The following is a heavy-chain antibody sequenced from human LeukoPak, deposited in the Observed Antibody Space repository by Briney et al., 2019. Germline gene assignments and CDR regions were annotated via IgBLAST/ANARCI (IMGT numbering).Heavy chain of an antibody. CDR2: IIPIFGTA. CDR3: ARDLLRGGDCWFDP. Sequence: SVKVSCKAFSGTFSSYAISWARQAPGQGLEWMGGIIPIFGTANYAQKFQGRVTITADESTSTAYMELSSLRSEDTAVYYCARDLLRGGDCWFDPWGQGTLVTVSS. V-gene: IGHV1-69*13. D-gene: IGHD2-21*01. CDR1: SGTFSSYA. J-gene: IGHJ5*02.